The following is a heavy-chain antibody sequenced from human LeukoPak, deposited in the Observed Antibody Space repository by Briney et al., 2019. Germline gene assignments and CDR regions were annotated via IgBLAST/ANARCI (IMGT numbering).Heavy chain of an antibody. D-gene: IGHD6-19*01. CDR1: GFTFSSYS. J-gene: IGHJ4*02. V-gene: IGHV3-21*01. CDR2: ISSSSSYI. CDR3: ASRGVAVAGTRSIDY. Sequence: GGSLRLSCAASGFTFSSYSMNWVRQAPGKGLEWVSSISSSSSYIYYADSVKGRFTISRDNAKNSLYLQMNSLRAEDTSVYYCASRGVAVAGTRSIDYWGQGTLVTVSS.